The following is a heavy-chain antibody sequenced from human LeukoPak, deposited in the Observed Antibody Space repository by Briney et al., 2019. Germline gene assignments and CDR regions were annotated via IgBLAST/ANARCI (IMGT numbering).Heavy chain of an antibody. CDR1: GGSFSGYY. Sequence: PSETLSLTCAVHGGSFSGYYWSWIRQPPGKGLEWIGEINHSGSTNYNPSLKSRVTISVDTSKNQFSLKLSSVTAADTAVYYCARVTGYMIEDYFDYWGQGTLVTVSS. V-gene: IGHV4-34*01. CDR2: INHSGST. J-gene: IGHJ4*02. CDR3: ARVTGYMIEDYFDY. D-gene: IGHD3-22*01.